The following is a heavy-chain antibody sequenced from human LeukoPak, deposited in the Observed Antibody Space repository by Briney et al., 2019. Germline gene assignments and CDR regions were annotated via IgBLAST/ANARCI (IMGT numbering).Heavy chain of an antibody. Sequence: AGGSLRLSCAASGFTFSSHWVSWVRQAPGKRLQWVANINQDGGEKHYVDSVRGSFTISRDNTKNSLYLQMNSLRVEDSAVYYCASNWDYVRGYGMDVWGQGTTVTVSS. V-gene: IGHV3-7*01. D-gene: IGHD1-7*01. CDR2: INQDGGEK. J-gene: IGHJ6*02. CDR3: ASNWDYVRGYGMDV. CDR1: GFTFSSHW.